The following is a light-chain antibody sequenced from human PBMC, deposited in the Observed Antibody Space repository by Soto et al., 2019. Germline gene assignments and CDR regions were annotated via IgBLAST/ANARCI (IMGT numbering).Light chain of an antibody. J-gene: IGLJ2*01. V-gene: IGLV1-40*01. Sequence: HYVLTQPPSVSGAPGQRVTISCTGSSSNIGAGYDVHWYQQLPGTAPKLLIYGNSNRPSGVPDRFSGSKSGTSASLAITGLQAEDEADYYCQSYDSSLSGVVFGGGTQLTVL. CDR1: SSNIGAGYD. CDR2: GNS. CDR3: QSYDSSLSGVV.